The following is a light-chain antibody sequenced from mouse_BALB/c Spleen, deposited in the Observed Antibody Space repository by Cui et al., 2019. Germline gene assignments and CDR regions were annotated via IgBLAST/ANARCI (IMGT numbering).Light chain of an antibody. CDR1: SSVSY. J-gene: IGKJ5*01. V-gene: IGKV4-68*01. CDR3: QQWSSNPPIT. Sequence: QIVLTHPPALMSASPGEKVTMTCSASSSVSYMYWYQQKPRSSPKPWIYLTSNLASGVPARFSGSGSGTSYSLTISSMEAEDAATYYCQQWSSNPPITFGAGTKLELK. CDR2: LTS.